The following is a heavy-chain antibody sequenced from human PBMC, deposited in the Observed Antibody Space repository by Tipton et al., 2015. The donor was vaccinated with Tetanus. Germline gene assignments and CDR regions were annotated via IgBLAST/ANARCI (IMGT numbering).Heavy chain of an antibody. Sequence: TLSLTCSVSGDSINSGDYYWSWIRQPPGKGLEWIGSVFDSGTSYYNPSLKSRVTISVDTSKNHFSLRLSSVTAAETAVYYCVEGRRFCSSNSCHEYYFDSWGRGTLVTVSS. CDR1: GDSINSGDYY. J-gene: IGHJ4*02. CDR2: VFDSGTS. CDR3: VEGRRFCSSNSCHEYYFDS. V-gene: IGHV4-39*02. D-gene: IGHD2-2*01.